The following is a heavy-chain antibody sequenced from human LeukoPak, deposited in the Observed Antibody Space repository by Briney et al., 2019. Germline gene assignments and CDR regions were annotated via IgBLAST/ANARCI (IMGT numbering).Heavy chain of an antibody. D-gene: IGHD3-3*01. Sequence: PSETLSLTCTVSGGSISSSSYFWGWIRQPPGKGPEWIGSVYYSGSTYYNLSLKSRVTISVDTSKNQFSLKLSSVTATDTAIYYCARLPARFLGLDYWGQGTLVTVSS. CDR1: GGSISSSSYF. CDR3: ARLPARFLGLDY. V-gene: IGHV4-39*01. CDR2: VYYSGST. J-gene: IGHJ4*02.